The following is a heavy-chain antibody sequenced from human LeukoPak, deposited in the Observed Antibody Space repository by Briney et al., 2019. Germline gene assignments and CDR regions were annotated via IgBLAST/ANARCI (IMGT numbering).Heavy chain of an antibody. CDR2: IYHSGST. D-gene: IGHD3-10*01. V-gene: IGHV4-4*02. J-gene: IGHJ3*02. CDR1: GGSISSSNW. Sequence: SGTLSLTCAVSGGSISSSNWWSWVRQPPGKGLEWIGEIYHSGSTNYNPSLKSRVTISVDKSKNQFSLKLSSVTAADTAVYYCASHGSGSYYTDAFDIWGQGTMVTVSS. CDR3: ASHGSGSYYTDAFDI.